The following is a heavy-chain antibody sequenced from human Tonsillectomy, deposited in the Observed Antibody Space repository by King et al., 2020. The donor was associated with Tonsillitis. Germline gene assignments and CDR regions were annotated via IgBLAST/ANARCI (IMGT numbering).Heavy chain of an antibody. Sequence: VQLVQSGGGLVKPGGSLRLSCAASGFTFSDYYMSWIRQAPGKGLEWVSYISSSSSYTNYADSVKGRFTISRDNAKNSLYLQMNSLRAEDTAVYYCAKRRGVGYCSGGSCRHPREGYFDLWGRGTLVTVAS. CDR1: GFTFSDYY. V-gene: IGHV3-11*05. CDR3: AKRRGVGYCSGGSCRHPREGYFDL. D-gene: IGHD2-15*01. J-gene: IGHJ2*01. CDR2: ISSSSSYT.